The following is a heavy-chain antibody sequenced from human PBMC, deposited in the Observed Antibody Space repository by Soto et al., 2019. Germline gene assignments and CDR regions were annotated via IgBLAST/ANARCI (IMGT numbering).Heavy chain of an antibody. J-gene: IGHJ4*01. CDR3: ARVGYYSDSGTYSFDY. Sequence: SETLSLTCTGSGALVINGDYYGSWVRQPPGKGLEWIGHIYHTGSTYYSPSLKSRLTISLGTSKNQFSLKLPFVTAADAAVYYCARVGYYSDSGTYSFDYSALRTPVTVSA. CDR2: IYHTGST. CDR1: GALVINGDYY. V-gene: IGHV4-30-4*01. D-gene: IGHD3-10*01.